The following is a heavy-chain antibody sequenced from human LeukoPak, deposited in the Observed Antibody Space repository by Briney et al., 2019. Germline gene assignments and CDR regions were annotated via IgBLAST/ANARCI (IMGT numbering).Heavy chain of an antibody. V-gene: IGHV1-69*13. D-gene: IGHD1-26*01. J-gene: IGHJ3*02. CDR3: ATDLVGAAGGAFDI. CDR1: GGTFSSYA. CDR2: IIPIFGTA. Sequence: GASVKVSCKASGGTFSSYAISWVRQAPGQGLEWMGGIIPIFGTANYAQKFQGRVTITADESTSTAYMELSSLRSEDTAVYYCATDLVGAAGGAFDIWGQGTMVTVSS.